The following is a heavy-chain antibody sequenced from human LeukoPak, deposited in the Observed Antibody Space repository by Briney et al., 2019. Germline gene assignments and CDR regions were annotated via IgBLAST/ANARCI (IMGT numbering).Heavy chain of an antibody. Sequence: PGRSLRLSCAASGFTFSSYAMHWVRQAPGKGLEWVAVISYEGNNIYYVDSVKGRFTISRDNSKNILYLQMNSLRAEDTAVYYCARDRMAYTGSQGSFDYWGQGTLVTVSS. J-gene: IGHJ4*02. CDR2: ISYEGNNI. V-gene: IGHV3-30*03. CDR1: GFTFSSYA. CDR3: ARDRMAYTGSQGSFDY. D-gene: IGHD1-26*01.